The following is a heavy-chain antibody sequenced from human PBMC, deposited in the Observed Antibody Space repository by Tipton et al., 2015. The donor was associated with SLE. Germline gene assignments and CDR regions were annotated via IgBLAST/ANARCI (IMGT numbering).Heavy chain of an antibody. J-gene: IGHJ5*02. D-gene: IGHD4-17*01. Sequence: GLVKPSETLALTCTVSGGSINRNYYYWGWIRQPPEKGLEWIGSIYYSGTTYYNPSLKSRVTISVDTSKNQFSLKLNSVTAADTAVYYCARGGSVNTINWFDPWGQGTLVTVSS. CDR3: ARGGSVNTINWFDP. CDR2: IYYSGTT. V-gene: IGHV4-39*07. CDR1: GGSINRNYYY.